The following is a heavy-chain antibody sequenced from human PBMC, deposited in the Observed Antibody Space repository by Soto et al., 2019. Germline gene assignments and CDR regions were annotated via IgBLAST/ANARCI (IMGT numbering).Heavy chain of an antibody. CDR2: ISSSSSTI. J-gene: IGHJ6*02. CDR1: GFTFSSYS. D-gene: IGHD3-3*01. V-gene: IGHV3-48*02. CDR3: ARYDFWSGTWSMDV. Sequence: GGSLRLSCAASGFTFSSYSMNWVRQAPGKGLEWVSYISSSSSTIYYADSVKGRFTISRDIAKNSLYLQMNSLRDEDTAVYYCARYDFWSGTWSMDVWGQGTTVTVSS.